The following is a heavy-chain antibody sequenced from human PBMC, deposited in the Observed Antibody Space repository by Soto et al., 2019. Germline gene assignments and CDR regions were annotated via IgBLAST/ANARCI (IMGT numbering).Heavy chain of an antibody. V-gene: IGHV1-69*08. CDR2: IIPILGTS. CDR1: GDTFSTYS. Sequence: SVKVSCKVSGDTFSTYSISWVRQAPGQGLEWLGGIIPILGTSSYAQRFQDRVTITADKSTSTAYMELSSLRSEYTAVYYCARERSRYDRSGYYRPDYWGQGTLVTVSS. J-gene: IGHJ4*02. CDR3: ARERSRYDRSGYYRPDY. D-gene: IGHD3-22*01.